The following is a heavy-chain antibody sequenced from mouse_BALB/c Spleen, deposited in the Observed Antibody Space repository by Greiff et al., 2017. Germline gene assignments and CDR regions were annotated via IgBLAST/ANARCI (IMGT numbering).Heavy chain of an antibody. CDR1: GYSFTSYY. V-gene: IGHV1-66*01. CDR2: IFPGSGNT. J-gene: IGHJ2*01. CDR3: AREGVYYGSSSLFDY. Sequence: VQLQQSGPELVKPGASVKISCKASGYSFTSYYIHWVKQRPGQGLEWIGWIFPGSGNTKYNEKFKGKATLTADTSSSTAYMQLSSLTSEDSAVYFCAREGVYYGSSSLFDYWGQGTTLTVSS. D-gene: IGHD1-1*01.